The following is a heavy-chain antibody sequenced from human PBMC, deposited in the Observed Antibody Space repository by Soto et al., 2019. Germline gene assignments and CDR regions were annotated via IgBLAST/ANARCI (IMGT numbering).Heavy chain of an antibody. J-gene: IGHJ4*02. CDR2: IKEDGSES. CDR3: AKDAR. CDR1: GFTFSTHW. V-gene: IGHV3-7*05. Sequence: EVQLVESGGDLVQPGGSLRLSCAASGFTFSTHWMSWVRQAPGKGLEWVANIKEDGSESYYADSVKGRFTISRDNAKNSLYLQMNGLRVEDTALYYCAKDARWGQGTLVTVSS.